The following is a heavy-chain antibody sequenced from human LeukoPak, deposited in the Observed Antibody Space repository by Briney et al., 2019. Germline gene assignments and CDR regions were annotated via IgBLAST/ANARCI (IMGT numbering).Heavy chain of an antibody. CDR3: AGRAQTTGWSFDY. CDR1: GGSISSYY. CDR2: IHTSGST. J-gene: IGHJ4*02. V-gene: IGHV4-4*07. D-gene: IGHD6-19*01. Sequence: SSETLSLTCIVSGGSISSYYWSWIRQPAGKGLEWIGQIHTSGSTNYNPSLKSRVAMSVDTSKNQFSLELSSVTDADTAVYYCAGRAQTTGWSFDYWGQGALVTVSS.